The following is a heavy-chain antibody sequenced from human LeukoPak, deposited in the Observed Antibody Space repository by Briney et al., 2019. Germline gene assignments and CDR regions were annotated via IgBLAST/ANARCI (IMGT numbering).Heavy chain of an antibody. D-gene: IGHD3-22*01. CDR1: GFTFSSYG. V-gene: IGHV3-30*18. Sequence: GGSLRLSCAASGFTFSSYGMHWVRQAPGKGLEWVAVISYDGSNKYYADSVKGRFTISRDNSKNTLYLQMNSLRAEDTAVYYCAKDPYYYDTVRDYWGQGTLVTVPS. CDR2: ISYDGSNK. CDR3: AKDPYYYDTVRDY. J-gene: IGHJ4*02.